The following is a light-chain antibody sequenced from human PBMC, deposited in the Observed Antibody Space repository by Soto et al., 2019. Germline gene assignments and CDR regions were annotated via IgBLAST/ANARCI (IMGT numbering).Light chain of an antibody. CDR2: DVS. CDR1: SSDVGVYNS. CDR3: SSYAGTHIV. J-gene: IGLJ1*01. Sequence: QSVLTQPPSASGYPGQSVTISCTGTSSDVGVYNSVSWYQQHPAQAPKLMIYDVSKRPSGVPDRLSGSKSGNTASLTVSGLQAEDEADYYCSSYAGTHIVFGNGTKLTVL. V-gene: IGLV2-8*01.